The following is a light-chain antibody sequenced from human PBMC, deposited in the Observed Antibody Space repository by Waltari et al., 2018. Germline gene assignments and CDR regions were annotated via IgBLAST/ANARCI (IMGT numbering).Light chain of an antibody. CDR1: QSVGRY. V-gene: IGKV3-20*01. CDR3: QNHERLPAT. J-gene: IGKJ1*01. CDR2: AAS. Sequence: EVVLTQSPGTLSLSPGERATLSCRASQSVGRYIVWYQQRPGQAPRLLIYAASSRAPGIPDRFSGSGFGIDFSLTISRLEPEDFAVYYCQNHERLPATFGQGTKVEIK.